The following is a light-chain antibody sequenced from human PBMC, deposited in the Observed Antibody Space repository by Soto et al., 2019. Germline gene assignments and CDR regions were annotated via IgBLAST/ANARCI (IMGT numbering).Light chain of an antibody. CDR1: QSVSSN. J-gene: IGKJ1*01. Sequence: EIVMTQSPVTLSVSPGERATLSCRASQSVSSNLAWYQQKPGQAPRLLIYGASTRATGIPARFSGSGSGTEFTLTISSLQSEDSAVYYCQQYHSWPPRTFGQGTEVEIK. V-gene: IGKV3-15*01. CDR2: GAS. CDR3: QQYHSWPPRT.